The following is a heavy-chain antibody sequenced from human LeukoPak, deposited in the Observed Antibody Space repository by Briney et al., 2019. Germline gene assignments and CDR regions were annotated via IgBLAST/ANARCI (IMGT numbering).Heavy chain of an antibody. Sequence: GGSLRLSCAASGFTFSSYAMSWVRQAPGKGLEWVSGISGGGGSTYYADFVKGRFTISRDNSKNTLYLQMNSLRAEDTAVYYCAKDYSSSLTNWFDPWGQGTLVTVSS. CDR3: AKDYSSSLTNWFDP. CDR1: GFTFSSYA. CDR2: ISGGGGST. D-gene: IGHD6-6*01. V-gene: IGHV3-23*01. J-gene: IGHJ5*02.